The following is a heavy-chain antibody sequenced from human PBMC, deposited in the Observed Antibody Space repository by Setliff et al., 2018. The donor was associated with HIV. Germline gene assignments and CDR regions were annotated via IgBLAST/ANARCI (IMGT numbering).Heavy chain of an antibody. D-gene: IGHD6-13*01. J-gene: IGHJ1*01. CDR3: ATDPGYSSTWYSESFQH. Sequence: ASVKVSCKAFGGTFRDSSISWLRQAPGQGLEWLGMIIPIFGTTEYRQKFRDRVTITADENTGTAYMELSSLRSEDTAVYYCATDPGYSSTWYSESFQHWGQGTVVTVSS. CDR2: IIPIFGTT. V-gene: IGHV1-69*13. CDR1: GGTFRDSS.